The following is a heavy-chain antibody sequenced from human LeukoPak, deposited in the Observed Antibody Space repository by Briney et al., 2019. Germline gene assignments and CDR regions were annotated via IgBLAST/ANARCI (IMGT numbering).Heavy chain of an antibody. CDR1: RGSISSGSYY. Sequence: SQTLSLTCTVSRGSISSGSYYWSWIRQPPGKGLEWIGYIYYTGSTNHNPSLKSRVTISVDTSKNQFSLKLSSVTAAGTAVYYCARVVYSGYDFRGAMDVWGKGTTVTVSS. V-gene: IGHV4-61*01. CDR2: IYYTGST. D-gene: IGHD5-12*01. CDR3: ARVVYSGYDFRGAMDV. J-gene: IGHJ6*03.